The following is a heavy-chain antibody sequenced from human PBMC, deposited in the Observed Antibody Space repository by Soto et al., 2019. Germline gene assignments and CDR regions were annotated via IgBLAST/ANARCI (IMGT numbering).Heavy chain of an antibody. D-gene: IGHD2-15*01. CDR3: AKGVAAWGYFDY. Sequence: GGSLRLSCAASGFTFDDYAMHWVRQAPGKGPEWVSGISWNSGPIGYADSVKGRFTISRDNAKNSLYLQMNSLRAEDTALYYCAKGVAAWGYFDYWGQGT. V-gene: IGHV3-9*01. CDR1: GFTFDDYA. CDR2: ISWNSGPI. J-gene: IGHJ4*02.